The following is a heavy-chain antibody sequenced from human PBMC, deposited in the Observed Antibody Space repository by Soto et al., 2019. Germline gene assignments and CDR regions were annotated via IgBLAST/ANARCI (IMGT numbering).Heavy chain of an antibody. Sequence: QVQLQESGPGLEKPSQTLSLTCPVSGGSIISGGYYWSWNRQPPDTGLEWIGNIYYSGSTYYNPSHKSRVTISLDTSKNQCSLWLRSGTAADMAVYYCAAGDAWWVLLAYWGQGTLVIVSS. V-gene: IGHV4-31*03. CDR2: IYYSGST. CDR1: GGSIISGGYY. J-gene: IGHJ4*02. D-gene: IGHD2-15*01. CDR3: AAGDAWWVLLAY.